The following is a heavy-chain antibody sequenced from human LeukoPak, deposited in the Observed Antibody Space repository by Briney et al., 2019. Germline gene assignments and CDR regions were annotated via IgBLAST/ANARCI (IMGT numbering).Heavy chain of an antibody. Sequence: ASVKVSCKASGYTFTSYDINWVRQATGQGLEWMGWMNPNSGNTGHAQKFQGRVTMTRNTSISTAYMELSSLRSEDTAVYYCAKADYTREGIDPWGQGTLVTVSS. D-gene: IGHD2-2*02. J-gene: IGHJ5*02. CDR2: MNPNSGNT. CDR3: AKADYTREGIDP. V-gene: IGHV1-8*01. CDR1: GYTFTSYD.